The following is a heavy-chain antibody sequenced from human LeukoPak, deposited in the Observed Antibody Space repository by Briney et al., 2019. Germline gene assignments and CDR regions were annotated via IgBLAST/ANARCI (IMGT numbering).Heavy chain of an antibody. CDR1: GYTFTGYC. CDR2: INPNSGGT. CDR3: ATIVVVPAAIPFDY. D-gene: IGHD2-2*02. Sequence: ASVKVSCKASGYTFTGYCMHWVRQAPGQGLEWMGWINPNSGGTNYAQKFQGRVTMTRDTSISTAYMELSRLRSDDTAVYYCATIVVVPAAIPFDYWGQGTLVTVSS. J-gene: IGHJ4*02. V-gene: IGHV1-2*02.